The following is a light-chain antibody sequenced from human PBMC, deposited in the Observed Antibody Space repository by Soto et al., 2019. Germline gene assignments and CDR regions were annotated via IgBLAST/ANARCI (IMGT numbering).Light chain of an antibody. V-gene: IGLV2-8*01. CDR1: SSDVGAYNY. CDR2: EVP. J-gene: IGLJ1*01. Sequence: QSALTQPPSASGSVGQSVTISCTGTSSDVGAYNYVSWYQQHPGKAPKLMIYEVPKRPSGVPDRFSGSKSGYTASLTVSGLQAEDEADYYCSSHAGNNNYVFGTGTKATVL. CDR3: SSHAGNNNYV.